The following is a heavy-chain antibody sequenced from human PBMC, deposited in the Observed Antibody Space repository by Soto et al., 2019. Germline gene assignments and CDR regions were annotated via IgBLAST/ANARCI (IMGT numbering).Heavy chain of an antibody. Sequence: QVQLQESGPGLVKPSQTLSLTCTVSGGSISSGDYYWSWIRQPPGKGLEWIGYIYYSGSTYYNPSLKSRVTISVYTSKNQFSLKLSSVTAADTAVYYCARNLGYCSGGSCFRDAFDIWGQGTMVTVSS. CDR1: GGSISSGDYY. J-gene: IGHJ3*02. D-gene: IGHD2-15*01. V-gene: IGHV4-30-4*01. CDR3: ARNLGYCSGGSCFRDAFDI. CDR2: IYYSGST.